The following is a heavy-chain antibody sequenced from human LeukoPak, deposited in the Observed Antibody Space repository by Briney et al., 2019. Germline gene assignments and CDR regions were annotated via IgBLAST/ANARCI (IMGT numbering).Heavy chain of an antibody. CDR1: GFTFSSYS. D-gene: IGHD1-26*01. J-gene: IGHJ4*02. CDR3: AGPKRPPYYGLDY. Sequence: GGSLRLSCAASGFTFSSYSMNWVRQAPGKGLEWVSYISSSSSYMYYADSVKGRFTISRDNAKNSLYLQMNSLRAEDTAVYYCAGPKRPPYYGLDYWGQGTLVTVSS. CDR2: ISSSSSYM. V-gene: IGHV3-21*01.